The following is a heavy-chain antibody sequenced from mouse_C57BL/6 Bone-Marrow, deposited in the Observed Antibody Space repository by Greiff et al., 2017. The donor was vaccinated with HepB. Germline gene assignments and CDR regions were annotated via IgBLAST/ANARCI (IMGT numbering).Heavy chain of an antibody. D-gene: IGHD2-12*01. Sequence: QVQLKQSGAELVKPGASVKLSCKASGYTFTEYTIHWVKQRSGQGLEWIGWFYPGSGSIKYNEKFKDKATLTADKSSSTAYMELSRVTSEDSAVYISPRYEGGHPYYNEYPGYWGQGTSVTVSA. CDR3: PRYEGGHPYYNEYPGY. J-gene: IGHJ4*01. CDR2: FYPGSGSI. V-gene: IGHV1-62-2*01. CDR1: GYTFTEYT.